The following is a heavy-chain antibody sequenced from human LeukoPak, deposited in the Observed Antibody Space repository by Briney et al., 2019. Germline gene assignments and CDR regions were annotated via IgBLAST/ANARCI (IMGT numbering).Heavy chain of an antibody. J-gene: IGHJ5*02. D-gene: IGHD6-13*01. CDR2: IYNSESI. V-gene: IGHV4-4*07. CDR1: GGSINGYY. Sequence: SETLSLTCTVSGGSINGYYWSWIRQPAGKGLEWIGRIYNSESINYNPSLKSRVTILIDTSKNQFSLKLNSVTAADTAVYYCARDRSSSYTRDWFDPWGQGALVTVSS. CDR3: ARDRSSSYTRDWFDP.